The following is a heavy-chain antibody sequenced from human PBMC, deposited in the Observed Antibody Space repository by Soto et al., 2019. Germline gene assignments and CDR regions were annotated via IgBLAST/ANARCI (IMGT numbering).Heavy chain of an antibody. CDR3: ARLGGVSSTHYFDY. V-gene: IGHV3-48*03. CDR1: GFTFSRYE. D-gene: IGHD2-2*01. J-gene: IGHJ4*02. Sequence: GRSLRLSCAASGFTFSRYEMNWVRQAPGKGLEWVSYISSSGSTIYYADSVKGRFTISRDNAKNSLYLQMNSMRAEDTAVYYCARLGGVSSTHYFDYWGQGTLVTVSS. CDR2: ISSSGSTI.